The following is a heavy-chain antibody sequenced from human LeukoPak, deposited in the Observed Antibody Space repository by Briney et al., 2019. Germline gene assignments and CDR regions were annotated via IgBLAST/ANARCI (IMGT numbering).Heavy chain of an antibody. CDR3: ASQRGQVPVYGRDV. CDR2: IAYDGSNK. V-gene: IGHV3-30-3*01. CDR1: GFTFSSYA. Sequence: GGSLRLSCAASGFTFSSYAMHWVRQAPGKGLEWVAVIAYDGSNKYYADSVKGRFTISRDNSKNTLYLQMNSLRAEDTAVYYCASQRGQVPVYGRDVWGQGTTVTVSS. D-gene: IGHD5-24*01. J-gene: IGHJ6*02.